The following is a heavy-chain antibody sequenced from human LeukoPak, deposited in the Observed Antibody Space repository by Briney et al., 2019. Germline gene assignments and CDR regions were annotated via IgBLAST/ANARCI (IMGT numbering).Heavy chain of an antibody. Sequence: PGGSLRLSCAASGFTFSDYYMSWIRQAPGKGLEWVSYIGSSGSTIYYADSGKGRFTICRDIAKNSLYLQMNSLRAEDTAVYYCARSHGVVVAATPYWGQGTLVTVSS. CDR3: ARSHGVVVAATPY. J-gene: IGHJ4*02. CDR2: IGSSGSTI. CDR1: GFTFSDYY. V-gene: IGHV3-11*01. D-gene: IGHD2-15*01.